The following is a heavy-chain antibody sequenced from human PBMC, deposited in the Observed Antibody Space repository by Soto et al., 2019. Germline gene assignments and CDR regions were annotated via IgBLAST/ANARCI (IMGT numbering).Heavy chain of an antibody. CDR1: GFTFSDHY. Sequence: GGSLRLSCAASGFTFSDHYMDWVRQAPGKGLEWVGRNRNKANSYTTEYAASVKGRFTISRDDSKNSLYLQMNSLKTEDTAVYYCARATTVTTSDYWGQGTLVTVSS. CDR3: ARATTVTTSDY. D-gene: IGHD4-17*01. V-gene: IGHV3-72*01. J-gene: IGHJ4*02. CDR2: NRNKANSYTT.